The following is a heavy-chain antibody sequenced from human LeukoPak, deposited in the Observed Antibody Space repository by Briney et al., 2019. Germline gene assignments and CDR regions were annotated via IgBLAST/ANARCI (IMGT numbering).Heavy chain of an antibody. J-gene: IGHJ4*02. CDR2: IYYSGST. CDR3: ARASYYDSSGYLYYFDY. D-gene: IGHD3-22*01. V-gene: IGHV4-59*01. CDR1: GGSISSYY. Sequence: SETLSLTCTVSGGSISSYYWSWIRQPPGKGLEWIGYIYYSGSTNYNPSLKSRVTISVDTSKNQFSLKLSSVTAADTAVYYCARASYYDSSGYLYYFDYWGQGTLVTVSS.